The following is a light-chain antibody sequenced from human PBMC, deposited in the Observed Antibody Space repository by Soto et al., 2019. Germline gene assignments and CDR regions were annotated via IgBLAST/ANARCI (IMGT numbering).Light chain of an antibody. J-gene: IGKJ2*01. CDR1: QSVSSSY. V-gene: IGKV3-20*01. Sequence: EIVLTQSPGTLSLSPGERATLSCRASQSVSSSYLAWYQQKPGQAPRLLVYGASSRATGIPDRFSGSGSGTDFTLTISRLEPEAFAVYYFQQYCSSYTFGQGTKLEIK. CDR3: QQYCSSYT. CDR2: GAS.